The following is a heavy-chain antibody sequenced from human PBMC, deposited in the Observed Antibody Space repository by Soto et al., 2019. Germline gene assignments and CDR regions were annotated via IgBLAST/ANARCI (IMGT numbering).Heavy chain of an antibody. D-gene: IGHD3-10*01. Sequence: QLQLQESGPGLVKPSETLSLTCTVSGDSGGFISSSSYHWGWIRQPPGKGLERIGNIYYSGTTYYNPSLKSRVTRSGDTSMNQFPLRLTSVTAAGPAVYYCARHPPFGPLDYWGEGTLVTVSS. J-gene: IGHJ4*02. CDR2: IYYSGTT. CDR1: GDSGGFISSSSYH. V-gene: IGHV4-39*01. CDR3: ARHPPFGPLDY.